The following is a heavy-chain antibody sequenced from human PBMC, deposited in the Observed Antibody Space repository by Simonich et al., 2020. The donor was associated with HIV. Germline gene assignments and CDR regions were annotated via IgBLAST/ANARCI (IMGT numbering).Heavy chain of an antibody. J-gene: IGHJ4*02. V-gene: IGHV4-34*01. CDR2: INQSGST. CDR1: GGSFSGYY. D-gene: IGHD4-17*01. Sequence: QVQLQTWGAGLLKPSETLSLTCAVYGGSFSGYYWSWIRQPPGKGLEWIGEINQSGSTNYNPSLKSRVTISVDTSKNQFSLKLSSVTAADTAVYYCARRHPTTVTTPYFDYWGQGTLVTVSS. CDR3: ARRHPTTVTTPYFDY.